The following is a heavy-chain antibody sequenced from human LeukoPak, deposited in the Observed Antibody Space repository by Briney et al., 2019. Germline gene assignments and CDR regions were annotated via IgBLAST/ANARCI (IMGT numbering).Heavy chain of an antibody. CDR3: ARGHYDFWSGYYTSTWFDP. J-gene: IGHJ5*02. CDR2: INHSGST. D-gene: IGHD3-3*01. CDR1: GGSFSGYY. V-gene: IGHV4-34*01. Sequence: KPSETLSLTCAVYGGSFSGYYWSWIRQPPGKGLEWIGEINHSGSTNYNPSLKSRVTISVDTSKNQFSLKLSSVTAADTAVYYCARGHYDFWSGYYTSTWFDPWGQGTLVTVSS.